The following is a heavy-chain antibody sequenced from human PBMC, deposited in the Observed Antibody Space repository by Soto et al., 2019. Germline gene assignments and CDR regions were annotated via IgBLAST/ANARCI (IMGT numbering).Heavy chain of an antibody. CDR1: GFTFTSSW. J-gene: IGHJ5*02. CDR3: AGIQNNWFDP. V-gene: IGHV3-7*01. Sequence: EVQLVESGGGLVQPGGSLRLTCTASGFTFTSSWMAWVRQAPGKGLEWVGNIKQDGSEVYYLDSVRGRFTISRDSAWKSLYLQVNSLRAEDTAVYYCAGIQNNWFDPRGQGTLVAVSS. CDR2: IKQDGSEV.